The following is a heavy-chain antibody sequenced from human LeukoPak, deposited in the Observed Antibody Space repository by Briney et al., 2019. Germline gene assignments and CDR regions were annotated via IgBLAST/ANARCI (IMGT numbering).Heavy chain of an antibody. Sequence: PSQTLSLTCTVSGGSFSSGSYYWSWIRQPPGKGLEWIGYIYYSGSTNYNPSLKSRVTISVDTSKNQFSLKLSSVTAADTAVYYCARDLLLFSSSWPRDPYYYYYGMDVWGQGTTVTVSS. CDR1: GGSFSSGSYY. CDR3: ARDLLLFSSSWPRDPYYYYYGMDV. CDR2: IYYSGST. J-gene: IGHJ6*02. V-gene: IGHV4-61*01. D-gene: IGHD6-13*01.